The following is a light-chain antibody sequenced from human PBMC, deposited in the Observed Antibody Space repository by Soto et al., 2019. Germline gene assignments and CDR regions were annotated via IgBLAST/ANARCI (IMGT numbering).Light chain of an antibody. CDR1: TSDVGRYDH. Sequence: QSALAQPASVSGSPGQSITISCTGTTSDVGRYDHVSWFQQHPGKAPKLIIYDVSHWPSGVSDRFSGSKSGNTASLTISGLQAEDEADYYCSSFTTSTTFVFGTGTKVTVL. V-gene: IGLV2-14*03. J-gene: IGLJ1*01. CDR3: SSFTTSTTFV. CDR2: DVS.